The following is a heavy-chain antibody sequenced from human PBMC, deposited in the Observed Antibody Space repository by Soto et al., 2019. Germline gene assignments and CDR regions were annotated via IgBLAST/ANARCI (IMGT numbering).Heavy chain of an antibody. CDR2: ISFGGGNT. J-gene: IGHJ4*02. D-gene: IGHD2-2*01. CDR3: AREEPHRLLVPAFDY. Sequence: PGGSLRLSCAVSGFTFSDYAMTWVRQAPGKGLEWVATISFGGGNTYYADSVEGRFTISRDNSKNTLYLQMNSLRAEDTAVYYCAREEPHRLLVPAFDYWGQGTLVTVSS. V-gene: IGHV3-23*01. CDR1: GFTFSDYA.